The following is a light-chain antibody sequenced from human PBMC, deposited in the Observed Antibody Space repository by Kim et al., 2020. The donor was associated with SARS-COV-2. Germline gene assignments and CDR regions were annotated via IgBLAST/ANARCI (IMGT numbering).Light chain of an antibody. J-gene: IGLJ3*02. Sequence: QRVTISCTGSSSNSGAGYDVHWYRQLPGTAPKLLIYINNTRPSGVPDRFSGSKSGTSASLAITGLQAEDEADYYCHSYDSSLSTAVFGGGTKLTVL. CDR3: HSYDSSLSTAV. V-gene: IGLV1-40*01. CDR1: SSNSGAGYD. CDR2: INN.